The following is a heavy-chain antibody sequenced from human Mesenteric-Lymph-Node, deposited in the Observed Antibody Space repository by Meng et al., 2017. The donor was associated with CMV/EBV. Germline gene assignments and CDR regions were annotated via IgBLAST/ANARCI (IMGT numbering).Heavy chain of an antibody. Sequence: GESLKISCAASGFTFSNYWMHWVRQVPGKGLVWVSHINNGGSETTYADSVKGRFTISRDNAKNTLYLQMNSLRAEDTAVYYCARNLAYYYYGMDVWGQGTTVTVSS. D-gene: IGHD1-7*01. CDR2: INNGGSET. V-gene: IGHV3-74*01. J-gene: IGHJ6*02. CDR1: GFTFSNYW. CDR3: ARNLAYYYYGMDV.